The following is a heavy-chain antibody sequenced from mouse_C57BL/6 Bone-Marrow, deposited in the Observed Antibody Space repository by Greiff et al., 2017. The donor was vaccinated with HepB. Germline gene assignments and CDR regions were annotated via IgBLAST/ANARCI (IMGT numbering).Heavy chain of an antibody. J-gene: IGHJ1*03. V-gene: IGHV1-72*01. CDR1: GYTFTSYG. Sequence: VQLQQSGAELARPGASVKLSCKASGYTFTSYGISWVKQRPGRGLEWIGRIDPNSGGTKYNEKFKSKATLTVDKPSSTAYMQLSSLTSEDSAVYYCARFPSSYWYFDVWGTGTTVTVSS. D-gene: IGHD2-10*02. CDR2: IDPNSGGT. CDR3: ARFPSSYWYFDV.